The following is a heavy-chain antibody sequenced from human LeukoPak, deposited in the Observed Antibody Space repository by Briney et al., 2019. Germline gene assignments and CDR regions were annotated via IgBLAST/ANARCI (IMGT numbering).Heavy chain of an antibody. Sequence: PGGSLRLSCAASGFTVSSNFMSWVRQAPGKGLEWVSVIYGDIGTYYADSVKGRFTISRDNSKNTLYVQMNSLRAEDTAVYYCAKQFLWFGELSHFDYWGQGTLVTVSS. D-gene: IGHD3-10*01. J-gene: IGHJ4*02. CDR1: GFTVSSNF. CDR2: IYGDIGT. CDR3: AKQFLWFGELSHFDY. V-gene: IGHV3-66*04.